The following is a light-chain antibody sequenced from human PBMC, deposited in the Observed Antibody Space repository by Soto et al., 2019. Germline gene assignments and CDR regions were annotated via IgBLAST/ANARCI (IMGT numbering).Light chain of an antibody. J-gene: IGKJ2*01. CDR3: LQDYNYPFT. V-gene: IGKV1-6*01. Sequence: IQMTQSPSTLSASVGDRVTITCRASQSISSWLAWYQQKPGKAPQILIYGASTLQTGVASRFSGSGSATDFTLTISSLQPEGSAAYYCLQDYNYPFTFGQGTKVDTK. CDR1: QSISSW. CDR2: GAS.